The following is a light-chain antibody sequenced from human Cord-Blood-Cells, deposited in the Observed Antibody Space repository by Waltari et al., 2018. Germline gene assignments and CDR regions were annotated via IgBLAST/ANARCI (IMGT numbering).Light chain of an antibody. V-gene: IGKV3-11*01. CDR1: PSFSSY. J-gene: IGKJ1*01. CDR2: DAS. CDR3: QQRSNWPPT. Sequence: EIVLTQSPATLSLSPGERATLSCRASPSFSSYLAWYQQKPGQAPRLLIYDASNRAPGIPARFSGSGSGTDFTLTISSLEPEDFAVYYCQQRSNWPPTFGQGTKVEIK.